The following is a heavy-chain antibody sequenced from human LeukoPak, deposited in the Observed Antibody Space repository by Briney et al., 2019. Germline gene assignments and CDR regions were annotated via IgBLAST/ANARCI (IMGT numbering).Heavy chain of an antibody. D-gene: IGHD4-17*01. CDR3: AKDIYGDYGGVDY. CDR2: IRYDGSNK. CDR1: G. J-gene: IGHJ4*02. V-gene: IGHV3-30*02. Sequence: GMXWXXXXXGKGVEGVAFIRYDGSNKYYADSVKGRFTISRDNSKNTLYLQMNSLRAEDTAVYYCAKDIYGDYGGVDYWGQGTLVAVSS.